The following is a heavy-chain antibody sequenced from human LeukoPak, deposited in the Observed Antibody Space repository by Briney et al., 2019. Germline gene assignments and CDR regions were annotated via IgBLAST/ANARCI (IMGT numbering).Heavy chain of an antibody. CDR3: ARARYDSGEDY. D-gene: IGHD3-22*01. CDR1: GYAFTSYG. CDR2: INSYYGNY. V-gene: IGHV1-18*01. J-gene: IGHJ4*02. Sequence: ASVKVSFKASGYAFTSYGISWVRPAPGQGLEWMGWINSYYGNYNKAHILQGRVTMTTDTSTHKPYMALKSLRSDDTPVFLFARARYDSGEDYWGQGALVTVCS.